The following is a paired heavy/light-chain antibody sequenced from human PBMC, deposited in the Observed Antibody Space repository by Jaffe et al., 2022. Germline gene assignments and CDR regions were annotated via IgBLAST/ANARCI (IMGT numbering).Heavy chain of an antibody. V-gene: IGHV3-23*01. Sequence: EVQLLESGGGLVQPGGSLRLSCAASGFTFASYSMSWVRQAPGEGLHWVSIISAGPTSTFYADSVKGRFTISRDNSKNTVYLQMNSLRAEDTATYYCAKGAVSATRHFDNWGQGTLVTVSS. CDR2: ISAGPTST. CDR1: GFTFASYS. J-gene: IGHJ4*02. CDR3: AKGAVSATRHFDN.
Light chain of an antibody. V-gene: IGKV3-11*01. CDR1: QSVGSY. Sequence: EIVLTQSPATLSLSPGEGVALSCRASQSVGSYLAWYQQKPGQAPRLLIYDASNRATGIPARFSGSGSGTDFTLTISSLESEDFAVYYCQQRDNWPLTFGGGTKVEIK. CDR3: QQRDNWPLT. CDR2: DAS. J-gene: IGKJ4*01.